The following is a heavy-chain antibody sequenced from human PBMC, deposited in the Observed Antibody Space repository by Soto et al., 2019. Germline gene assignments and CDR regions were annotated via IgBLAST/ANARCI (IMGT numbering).Heavy chain of an antibody. D-gene: IGHD3-3*01. CDR3: TTGTVRFLECFLGVFDY. CDR1: GFTFSNAW. Sequence: EVQLVESGGGLVKPGGSLRLSCAASGFTFSNAWMSWVPQAPGKGLEWVGRIKSKPDGGTTDYAAPVKGRFTISRDDSKNTLYLQMNSLKTEDTAVYYCTTGTVRFLECFLGVFDYWGQGTLVTVSS. V-gene: IGHV3-15*01. CDR2: IKSKPDGGTT. J-gene: IGHJ4*02.